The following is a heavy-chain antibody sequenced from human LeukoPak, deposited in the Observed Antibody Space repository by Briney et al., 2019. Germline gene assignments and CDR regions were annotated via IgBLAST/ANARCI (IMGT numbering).Heavy chain of an antibody. CDR3: ARDFGGNSDF. J-gene: IGHJ4*02. CDR1: GFTFGSYT. CDR2: ISSSGSAK. V-gene: IGHV3-48*01. D-gene: IGHD4-23*01. Sequence: PGGSLRLSCVASGFTFGSYTMNWARQAPGQGLEWVSYISSSGSAKYYADSVKGRFTISRDNAKNSLSLQMNSLRAEDTAVYYCARDFGGNSDFWGQGTLVTVSS.